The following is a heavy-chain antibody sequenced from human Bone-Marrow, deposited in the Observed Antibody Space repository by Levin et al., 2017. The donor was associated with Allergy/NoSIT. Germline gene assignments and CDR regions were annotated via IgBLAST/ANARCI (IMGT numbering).Heavy chain of an antibody. D-gene: IGHD2-15*01. CDR2: ISLDGNTQ. V-gene: IGHV3-30*18. CDR1: GFTFRNYA. Sequence: GGSPRLSCAVSGFTFRNYAMHWVRQAPGRGLEWVAFISLDGNTQYYADSVKGRFTVSRDNSNNTLHLQMNSLRVEDTAIYYCAKDTYTCSGGSCYFFDYWGQGALVTVSS. CDR3: AKDTYTCSGGSCYFFDY. J-gene: IGHJ4*02.